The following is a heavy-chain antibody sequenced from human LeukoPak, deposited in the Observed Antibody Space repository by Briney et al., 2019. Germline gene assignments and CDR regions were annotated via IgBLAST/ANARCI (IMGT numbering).Heavy chain of an antibody. Sequence: GGSLRLSCAASGFTLSSYGMHWVRQAPGKGLEWVAFIRYDGSNKYYADSVKGRFTISRDNSKNTLYLQMNSLRAEDTAVYYCARDFTYYYDSSGRRRYYFDYWGQGTLVTVSS. CDR2: IRYDGSNK. V-gene: IGHV3-30*02. D-gene: IGHD3-22*01. CDR1: GFTLSSYG. CDR3: ARDFTYYYDSSGRRRYYFDY. J-gene: IGHJ4*02.